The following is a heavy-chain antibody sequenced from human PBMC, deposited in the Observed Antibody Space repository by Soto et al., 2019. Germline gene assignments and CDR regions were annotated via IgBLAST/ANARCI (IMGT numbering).Heavy chain of an antibody. CDR1: GGSVNSYGYY. D-gene: IGHD3-16*01. Sequence: TSETLSLTCTVSGGSVNSYGYYWTWIRQSPGKGLEWIGHIYYSGNTDYNPSLKSRLAISIDTSKNQFSLKLSSVTAADTAVYFCAREGGESSDGLYYFDSWGQGSLVTVSS. V-gene: IGHV4-30-4*01. CDR2: IYYSGNT. CDR3: AREGGESSDGLYYFDS. J-gene: IGHJ4*02.